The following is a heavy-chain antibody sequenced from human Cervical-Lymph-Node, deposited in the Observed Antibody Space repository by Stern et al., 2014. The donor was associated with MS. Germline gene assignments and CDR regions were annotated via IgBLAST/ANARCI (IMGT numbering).Heavy chain of an antibody. CDR1: GGSISSYY. J-gene: IGHJ4*02. CDR3: ARDKAVIPGSLHY. V-gene: IGHV4-59*01. D-gene: IGHD2-21*01. CDR2: IYYSGTT. Sequence: QVQLQESGPGLVKPSETLSLTCTVSGGSISSYYYTWIRQPPGKGLEWIGHIYYSGTTNYNPSLESRVTISMDTSKTKFSLQLSSVTAADTAVYYCARDKAVIPGSLHYWGQGTLVTVSS.